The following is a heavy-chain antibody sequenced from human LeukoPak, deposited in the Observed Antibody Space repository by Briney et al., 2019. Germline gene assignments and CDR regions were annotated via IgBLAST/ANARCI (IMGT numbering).Heavy chain of an antibody. V-gene: IGHV4-4*07. J-gene: IGHJ4*02. Sequence: PSETLSLTCTVSGGSISNFYWGWIRQPAGKGLEWIGRIHIRGSTDYSPSLKSRVSMSVETSKNQFFLRLRSVTAADTAVYYCVRDGTGDSSGWHLWGQGTLVTVSS. CDR3: VRDGTGDSSGWHL. D-gene: IGHD6-19*01. CDR2: IHIRGST. CDR1: GGSISNFY.